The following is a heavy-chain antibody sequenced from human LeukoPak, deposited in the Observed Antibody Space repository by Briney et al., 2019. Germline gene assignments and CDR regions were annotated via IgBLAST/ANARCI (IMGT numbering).Heavy chain of an antibody. CDR3: AREMGEGPAFDY. D-gene: IGHD2-21*01. J-gene: IGHJ4*02. V-gene: IGHV3-21*01. Sequence: PGGSLRLSCAASRFTFSSYSMNWVRQAPGKGLEWVSSISSSGSYIYYADSVKGRFTISRDNAKNSLYLQMNSLRAEDTAVYYCAREMGEGPAFDYWGQGTLVTVSS. CDR2: ISSSGSYI. CDR1: RFTFSSYS.